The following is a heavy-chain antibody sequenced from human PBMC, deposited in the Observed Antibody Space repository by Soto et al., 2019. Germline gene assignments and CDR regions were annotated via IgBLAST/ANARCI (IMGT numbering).Heavy chain of an antibody. CDR3: ARGVTMVRGVIHTPYFDY. J-gene: IGHJ4*02. CDR1: VGSISSGGYD. V-gene: IGHV4-31*03. D-gene: IGHD3-10*01. Sequence: SETLSHTCTFSVGSISSGGYDWSFLLQHPLKGLEWIGYIYYSGSTYYNPSLKSRVTISVDTSKNQFSLKLSSVTAADTAVYYCARGVTMVRGVIHTPYFDYWGQGTLVTVS. CDR2: IYYSGST.